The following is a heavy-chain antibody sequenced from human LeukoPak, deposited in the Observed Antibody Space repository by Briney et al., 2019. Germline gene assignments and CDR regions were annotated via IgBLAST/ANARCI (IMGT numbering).Heavy chain of an antibody. Sequence: GASVKVSCKPSGYTFTAYYMHWVRQAPGQGPEWMGWINPNTGDTKYAQKFQGRVTMTRDTTISTAYLELSRLTSDDTAVYYCASYPRYVSTPPFDYWGQGTLVTVSS. CDR2: INPNTGDT. J-gene: IGHJ4*02. CDR1: GYTFTAYY. D-gene: IGHD2-15*01. V-gene: IGHV1-2*02. CDR3: ASYPRYVSTPPFDY.